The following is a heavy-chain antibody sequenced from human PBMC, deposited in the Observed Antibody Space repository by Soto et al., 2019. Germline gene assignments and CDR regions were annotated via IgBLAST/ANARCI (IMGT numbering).Heavy chain of an antibody. CDR2: ISGSGGST. Sequence: EVQLLESGGGLVQPGGSLTLSCAASGFTFSSYAMSWVRQAPGKGLEWVSAISGSGGSTYYADSVKGRFTISRDNSKKTMYLQMNRLRAEDTAVYYCAKDPGIQLWLPGGDDWGQGTLVTVSS. CDR1: GFTFSSYA. D-gene: IGHD5-18*01. CDR3: AKDPGIQLWLPGGDD. J-gene: IGHJ4*02. V-gene: IGHV3-23*01.